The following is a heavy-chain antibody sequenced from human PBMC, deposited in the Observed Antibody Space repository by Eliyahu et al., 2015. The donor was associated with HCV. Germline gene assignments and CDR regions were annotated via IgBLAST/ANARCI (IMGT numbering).Heavy chain of an antibody. J-gene: IGHJ6*02. Sequence: EVQLVESGGGLVQPGRSLRLSCAASGFDFDYFAMHWVRQAPGQGLEWVSSITWNGVNVGYADSVKGRFIIFRDNAKNSLYLQMNSLRPEDTAFYYCAKSVVHSAMRWYGLDVWGQGTAVTVSS. CDR3: AKSVVHSAMRWYGLDV. CDR1: GFDFDYFA. CDR2: ITWNGVNV. D-gene: IGHD2-2*01. V-gene: IGHV3-9*01.